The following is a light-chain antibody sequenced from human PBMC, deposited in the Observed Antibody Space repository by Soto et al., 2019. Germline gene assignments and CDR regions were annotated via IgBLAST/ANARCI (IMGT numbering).Light chain of an antibody. J-gene: IGKJ5*01. CDR2: DAS. Sequence: EIVMTQSPATLSVSPGERATLSCRASESVSSKLVWYQQKPGQAPRLLIHDASTRATGIPARFSGSGSGTEFTLTISSLQSEDFAVYYCQQYNNWPSTFGQGTRLEIK. CDR3: QQYNNWPST. CDR1: ESVSSK. V-gene: IGKV3-15*01.